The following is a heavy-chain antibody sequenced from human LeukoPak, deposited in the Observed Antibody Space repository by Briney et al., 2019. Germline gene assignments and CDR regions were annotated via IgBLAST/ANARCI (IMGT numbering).Heavy chain of an antibody. CDR1: GFTFSSHA. J-gene: IGHJ4*02. CDR2: ISSSGGST. D-gene: IGHD3-10*01. V-gene: IGHV3-23*01. Sequence: GGSLRLSCAASGFTFSSHAMSWVRQAPGKGLEWVSAISSSGGSTYYADSVKGRLTISRDNSKNTLYLRMNSLRAEDTAVYYCAKDPSYGSGSYYALWGQGTLVTVSS. CDR3: AKDPSYGSGSYYAL.